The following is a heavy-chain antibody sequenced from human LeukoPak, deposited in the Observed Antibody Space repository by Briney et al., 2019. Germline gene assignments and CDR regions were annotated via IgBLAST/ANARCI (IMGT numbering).Heavy chain of an antibody. CDR1: GGSISSYY. V-gene: IGHV4-59*12. CDR3: ARGLLLLWFGELFLGFDP. Sequence: PSETLSLTCTVSGGSISSYYWSWIRQPPGKGLEWIGYIYYSGSTNYNPSLKSRVTISVDTSKNQFSLKLSSVTAADTAVYYRARGLLLLWFGELFLGFDPWGQGTLVTVSS. D-gene: IGHD3-10*01. J-gene: IGHJ5*02. CDR2: IYYSGST.